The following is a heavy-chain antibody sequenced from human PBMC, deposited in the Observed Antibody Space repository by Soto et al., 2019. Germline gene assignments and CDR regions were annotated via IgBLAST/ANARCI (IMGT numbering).Heavy chain of an antibody. CDR3: ARVGANYYYYGMDA. CDR2: ISYDGSNK. D-gene: IGHD1-26*01. CDR1: GFTFSSYA. J-gene: IGHJ6*02. V-gene: IGHV3-30-3*01. Sequence: GGSLRLSCAASGFTFSSYAMHWVRQAPGKGLEWVAVISYDGSNKYYADSVKGRFTISRDNSKNTLYLQMNSLRAEDTAVYYCARVGANYYYYGMDAWGQGTTVTVSS.